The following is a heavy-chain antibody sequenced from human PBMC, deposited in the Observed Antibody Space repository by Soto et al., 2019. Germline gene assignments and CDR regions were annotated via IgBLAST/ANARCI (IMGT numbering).Heavy chain of an antibody. V-gene: IGHV3-23*01. D-gene: IGHD4-17*01. CDR2: ITYTGDTT. J-gene: IGHJ4*02. CDR3: AKDWPGTSSVTSDY. CDR1: GFDFSSYA. Sequence: DVYLLESGGTLVQPGGSLRLSCAASGFDFSSYAMTWVRQAPGKGLEWVSGITYTGDTTYYADSVKGRFTISRDNYRNTLYLQRNSLRADDTAMYFCAKDWPGTSSVTSDYWGQGTLVTVSS.